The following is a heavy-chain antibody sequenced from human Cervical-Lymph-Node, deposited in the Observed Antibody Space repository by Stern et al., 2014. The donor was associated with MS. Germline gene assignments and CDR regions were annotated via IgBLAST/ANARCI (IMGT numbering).Heavy chain of an antibody. CDR1: GYTLSEIS. V-gene: IGHV1-24*01. CDR2: FDPDHGEP. Sequence: VQLLQSGAEVKKPGASVKVSCKVSGYTLSEISMHWVRQAPGKGLEWMGGFDPDHGEPRYAQKFQGRVTMAEDRSTDTAYMELSSLRSEDTAVYYCATHRGRVTYYYGMDVWGQGTTVTVSS. J-gene: IGHJ6*02. CDR3: ATHRGRVTYYYGMDV. D-gene: IGHD2-21*02.